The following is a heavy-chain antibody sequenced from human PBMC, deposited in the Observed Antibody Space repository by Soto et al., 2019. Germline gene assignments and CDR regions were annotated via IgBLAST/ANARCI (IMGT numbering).Heavy chain of an antibody. D-gene: IGHD2-15*01. CDR1: CYTVGKYG. Sequence: RASVKVSCKASCYTVGKYGITWVHQAPVQGLEWVARIRVYHGNTAHAQKLRGRLNMTTDTSTSTAYMEMGSLKSDDTAIYYCAKDCSGDSCGFDIWGQGTLVTVSS. V-gene: IGHV1-18*01. CDR3: AKDCSGDSCGFDI. J-gene: IGHJ4*02. CDR2: IRVYHGNT.